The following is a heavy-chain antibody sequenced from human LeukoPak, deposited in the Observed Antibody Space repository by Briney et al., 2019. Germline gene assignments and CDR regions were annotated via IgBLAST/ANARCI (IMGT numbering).Heavy chain of an antibody. CDR3: AKDYCGGDCYPYYFDY. CDR1: GFTFSSYA. D-gene: IGHD2-21*02. CDR2: ISGDGGST. V-gene: IGHV3-43*02. J-gene: IGHJ4*02. Sequence: GGSLRLSCAASGFTFSSYAMSWVRQAPGKGLEWVSLISGDGGSTYYADSVKGRFTISRDNSKNSLYLQMNSLRTEDTALYYCAKDYCGGDCYPYYFDYWGQGTLVTVSS.